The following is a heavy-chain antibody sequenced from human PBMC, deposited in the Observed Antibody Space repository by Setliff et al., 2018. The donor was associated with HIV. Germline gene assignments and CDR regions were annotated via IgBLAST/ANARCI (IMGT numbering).Heavy chain of an antibody. CDR1: GFTFSACW. CDR3: GKRSIDY. J-gene: IGHJ4*02. D-gene: IGHD1-26*01. CDR2: INQDGSVT. V-gene: IGHV3-7*01. Sequence: PGGSLRLSCAASGFTFSACWMTWVRQAPGKGLDFLGNINQDGSVTKYVDSVKGRFTISRDNSKNILYLQMNSLRVDDSAVYYCGKRSIDYWGQGTLVTVSS.